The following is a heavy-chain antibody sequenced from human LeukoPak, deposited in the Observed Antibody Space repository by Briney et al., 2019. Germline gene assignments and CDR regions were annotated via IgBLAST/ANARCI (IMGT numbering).Heavy chain of an antibody. D-gene: IGHD3-3*01. CDR2: INNPGTGT. Sequence: GGSLRLSCAASGFTFSSYWMHWVRQAPGKGLVWVAHINNPGTGTTYADAVKGRFTIPRDNAKNTLYLQMNSLRADDTAMYYCARGSGGFDYWGQGTLITVSS. V-gene: IGHV3-74*01. J-gene: IGHJ4*02. CDR1: GFTFSSYW. CDR3: ARGSGGFDY.